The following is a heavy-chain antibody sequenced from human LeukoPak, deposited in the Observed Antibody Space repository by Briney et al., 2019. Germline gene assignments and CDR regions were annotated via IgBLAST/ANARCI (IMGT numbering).Heavy chain of an antibody. D-gene: IGHD3-10*01. CDR2: IYTSGST. J-gene: IGHJ3*02. V-gene: IGHV4-4*07. CDR1: GGSISSYY. CDR3: ARDKSRTYGSADAFDI. Sequence: SETLSLTCTVSGGSISSYYWSWLRQPAGKGLEWIGRIYTSGSTNYNPSLKSRVTMSVDTSKNQFSLKLSSVPAADTAVCYCARDKSRTYGSADAFDIWGQGTMVTVSS.